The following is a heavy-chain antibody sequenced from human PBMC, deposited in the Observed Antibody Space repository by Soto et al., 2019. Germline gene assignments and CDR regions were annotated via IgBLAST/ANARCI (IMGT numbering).Heavy chain of an antibody. CDR2: ISGSGGST. V-gene: IGHV3-23*01. Sequence: GGSLRLSCAASGFTFSSYGMHWVRQAPGKGLEWVSAISGSGGSTYYADSVKGRFTISRDNSKNTLYLQMNSLRAEDTAVYYCAEGVEWFGMDVWGKGTTVTVSS. CDR3: AEGVEWFGMDV. D-gene: IGHD3-3*01. CDR1: GFTFSSYG. J-gene: IGHJ6*04.